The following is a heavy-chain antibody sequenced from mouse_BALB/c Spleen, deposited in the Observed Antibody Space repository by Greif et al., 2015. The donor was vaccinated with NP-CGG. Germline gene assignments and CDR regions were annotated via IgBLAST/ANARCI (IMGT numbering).Heavy chain of an antibody. V-gene: IGHV7-3*02. J-gene: IGHJ3*01. D-gene: IGHD4-1*01. CDR3: ARDTGTFAY. CDR1: GFTFTDYY. Sequence: EVQGVESGGGLVQPGGSLRLSCATSGFTFTDYYMSWVRQPPGKALEWLGFIKNKANGYTTEYSASVKGRFTISRVNSQSSLYLQMNTLRAEDSATYYCARDTGTFAYWGQGTLVTVSA. CDR2: IKNKANGYTT.